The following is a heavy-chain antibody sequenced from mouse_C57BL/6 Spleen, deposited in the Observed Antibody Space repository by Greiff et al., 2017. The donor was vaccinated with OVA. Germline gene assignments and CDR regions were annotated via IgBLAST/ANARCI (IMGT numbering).Heavy chain of an antibody. CDR2: ISGGGGNT. D-gene: IGHD2-1*01. V-gene: IGHV5-9*01. Sequence: EVKVVESGGGLVKPGGSLKLSCAASGFTFSSYTMSWVRQTPEKRLEWVATISGGGGNTYYPDSVKGRFTISRDNAKNTLYLQMSSLRSEDTALYYCARQGDYYVFDYWGQGTTLTVSS. J-gene: IGHJ2*01. CDR1: GFTFSSYT. CDR3: ARQGDYYVFDY.